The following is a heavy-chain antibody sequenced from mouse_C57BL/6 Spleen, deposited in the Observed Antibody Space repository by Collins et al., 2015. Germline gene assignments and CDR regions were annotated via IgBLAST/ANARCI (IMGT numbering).Heavy chain of an antibody. D-gene: IGHD1-1*01. Sequence: QVQLQQSGAELARPGASVKLSCKASGYTFTSYWMQWVKQRPGQGLEWIGAIYPGDGDTRYTQKFKGKATLTADKSSSTAYMQLSSLASEDSAVYYCGITTVVGYYAMDYWGQGTSVTVSS. J-gene: IGHJ4*01. V-gene: IGHV1-87*01. CDR2: IYPGDGDT. CDR1: GYTFTSYW. CDR3: GITTVVGYYAMDY.